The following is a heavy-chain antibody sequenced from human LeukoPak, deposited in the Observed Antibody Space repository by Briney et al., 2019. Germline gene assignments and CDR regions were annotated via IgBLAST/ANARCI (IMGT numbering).Heavy chain of an antibody. D-gene: IGHD3-22*01. J-gene: IGHJ4*02. Sequence: GESLKISCQGSGYRFTTHWIGWVRQMPGKGLEWMGIIYPGDSDTRYSPSFQGQVTISADKSISTAYLQWSSLRASDTAIYYCARRDTSGFYYVNWGQGTLVSVSS. V-gene: IGHV5-51*01. CDR3: ARRDTSGFYYVN. CDR1: GYRFTTHW. CDR2: IYPGDSDT.